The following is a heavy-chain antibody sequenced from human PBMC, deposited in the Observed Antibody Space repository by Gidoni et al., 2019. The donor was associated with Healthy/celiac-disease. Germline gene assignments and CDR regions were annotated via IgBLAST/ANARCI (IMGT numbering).Heavy chain of an antibody. V-gene: IGHV3-9*01. Sequence: EVQLVESGGGLVQPGRSLGLSCAASGFTFDAYAMHWVRQAPGKGLEWVSGISWNSGSIGYADSVKGRFTISRDNAKNSLYLQMNSLRAEDTALYYCAKVREWSSSGYGMDVWGQGTTVTVSS. CDR3: AKVREWSSSGYGMDV. CDR2: ISWNSGSI. D-gene: IGHD6-13*01. J-gene: IGHJ6*02. CDR1: GFTFDAYA.